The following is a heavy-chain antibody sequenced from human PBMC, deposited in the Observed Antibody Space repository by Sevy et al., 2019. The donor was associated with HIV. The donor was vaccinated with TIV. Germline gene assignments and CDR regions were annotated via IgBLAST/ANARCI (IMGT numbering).Heavy chain of an antibody. CDR1: EFTFSRYG. CDR2: ISSDGSDK. Sequence: GGSLRLSCAASEFTFSRYGMHWVRQAPGKGLEWVAVISSDGSDKYNADSVKGRFTISRDNSKNTLYLQMNSLRAEDTAVYYCAKDISRSYYHGMDVWGQGTTVTVSS. J-gene: IGHJ6*02. CDR3: AKDISRSYYHGMDV. D-gene: IGHD3-10*01. V-gene: IGHV3-30*18.